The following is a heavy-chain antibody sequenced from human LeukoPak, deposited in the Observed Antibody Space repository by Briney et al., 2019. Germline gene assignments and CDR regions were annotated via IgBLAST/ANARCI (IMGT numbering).Heavy chain of an antibody. CDR3: ARDRGSGWPGNAFDI. CDR1: GFTFSSYS. D-gene: IGHD6-19*01. J-gene: IGHJ3*02. V-gene: IGHV3-21*01. CDR2: ISSSSSYI. Sequence: GGSLRLSCAASGFTFSSYSMNWVRQAPGKGLEWVSSISSSSSYIYYADSVKGRFTISRDNAKNSLYLQMNSLRAEDTAVYYCARDRGSGWPGNAFDIWGQGTMVTVSS.